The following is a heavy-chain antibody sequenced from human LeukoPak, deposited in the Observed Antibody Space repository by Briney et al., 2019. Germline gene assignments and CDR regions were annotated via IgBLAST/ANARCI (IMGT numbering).Heavy chain of an antibody. Sequence: PGGSLRLSCVTSGFPLSTYGVHWVRQAPGKGLEWVAFIGDDGTNKNYADSVKGRFTISRDNSKNTLYLQMNSLRLEDTAVYYCSKDHGMSTIIWGQGTLVTVSS. D-gene: IGHD5-24*01. CDR1: GFPLSTYG. CDR3: SKDHGMSTII. V-gene: IGHV3-30*02. CDR2: IGDDGTNK. J-gene: IGHJ4*02.